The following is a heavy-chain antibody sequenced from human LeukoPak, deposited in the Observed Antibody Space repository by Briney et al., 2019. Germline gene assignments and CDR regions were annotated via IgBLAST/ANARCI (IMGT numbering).Heavy chain of an antibody. Sequence: GGSLRLSCAASGFSFSSSEMNWVRQAPGRGPEWVSHISSGGNTKYYADSVRGRFTMSRDNVKNLLYLQMNSLRAEDTAVFYCARAQIVVVPGAIERGNFDYWGQGTLVTVSS. D-gene: IGHD2-2*02. CDR3: ARAQIVVVPGAIERGNFDY. J-gene: IGHJ4*02. CDR2: ISSGGNTK. V-gene: IGHV3-48*03. CDR1: GFSFSSSE.